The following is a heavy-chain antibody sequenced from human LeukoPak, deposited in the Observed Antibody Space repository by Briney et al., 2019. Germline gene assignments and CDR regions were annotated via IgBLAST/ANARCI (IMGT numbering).Heavy chain of an antibody. CDR2: IYYSGST. CDR3: ALTPDP. CDR1: GGSISSSRYY. Sequence: PSETLSLTCTVSGGSISSSRYYWGWIRQPPGKGREGIGRIYYSGSTYYNPSLKSRVTITVDAAENQFSLKLSPVTAANAAGYCCALTPDPGGQGTLVTVSS. J-gene: IGHJ5*02. V-gene: IGHV4-39*01.